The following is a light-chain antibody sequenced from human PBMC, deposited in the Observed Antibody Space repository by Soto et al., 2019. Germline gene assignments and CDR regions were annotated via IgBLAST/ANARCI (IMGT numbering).Light chain of an antibody. V-gene: IGKV3-20*01. CDR2: GAS. Sequence: EIVLTQSPGNLSLSPWERATLSCRASQSVSSSYLAWYQHKPGQAPRLLIYGASSRATGIPDRFSGSGSGTDFTLTISRLEPADFAVFYCQQYGTSPRTFGQGTKWIS. J-gene: IGKJ1*01. CDR1: QSVSSSY. CDR3: QQYGTSPRT.